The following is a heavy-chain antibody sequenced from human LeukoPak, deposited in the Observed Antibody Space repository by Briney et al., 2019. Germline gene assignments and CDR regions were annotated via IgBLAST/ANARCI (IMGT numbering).Heavy chain of an antibody. CDR2: INDDTP. CDR1: GFSFKTYS. Sequence: TGGSLRLSCTTSGFSFKTYSMSWVRQAPGKGLEWVSAINDDTPYYTDSVKGRFTVSRDNSRDTFYLHLNSLRAEDTAIYYCAKNGDRGAYCSGGTCYPYYYHYMDVWGKGTTVTISS. J-gene: IGHJ6*03. CDR3: AKNGDRGAYCSGGTCYPYYYHYMDV. V-gene: IGHV3-23*01. D-gene: IGHD2-15*01.